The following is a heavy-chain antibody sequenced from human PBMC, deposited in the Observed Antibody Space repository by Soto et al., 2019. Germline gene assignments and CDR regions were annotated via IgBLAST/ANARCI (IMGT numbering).Heavy chain of an antibody. Sequence: QVQLQESGPGLVKPSQTLSLTCTVSGGSITRGGSYWSWIRQHPEKGLERIGYVAYSGGTYYNPSLKTRFTVLGDMSKNLSSLRLCSVTAAATAVYYCARAWLEYNWFDSWGQGTLVTVSS. D-gene: IGHD5-12*01. CDR3: ARAWLEYNWFDS. CDR1: GGSITRGGSY. J-gene: IGHJ5*01. V-gene: IGHV4-31*03. CDR2: VAYSGGT.